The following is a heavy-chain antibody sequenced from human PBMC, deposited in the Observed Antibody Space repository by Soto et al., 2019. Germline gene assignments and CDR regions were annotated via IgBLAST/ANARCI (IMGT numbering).Heavy chain of an antibody. CDR1: GFTFSYYW. Sequence: EVQLVESGGGLVQPGESLRLSCAASGFTFSYYWMHWVRQAPGKGLVWVSRIHSDGSSTTYADSVKGRFTISRDNARNTLYLQMNSLSAEETAVYYCARGDRGAFDLWGQGTVVTVSS. CDR2: IHSDGSST. D-gene: IGHD1-26*01. V-gene: IGHV3-74*01. CDR3: ARGDRGAFDL. J-gene: IGHJ3*01.